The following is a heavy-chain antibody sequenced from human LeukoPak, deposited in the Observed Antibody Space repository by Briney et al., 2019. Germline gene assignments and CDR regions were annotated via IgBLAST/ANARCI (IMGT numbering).Heavy chain of an antibody. D-gene: IGHD4-11*01. V-gene: IGHV3-21*01. J-gene: IGHJ4*02. CDR1: GAALSKYG. Sequence: PGGSLRLSCAASGAALSKYGMKWVRQAAGAGLEYISGISRSGDITHYADSVKGRFTISRDNAQDSLYLQMNSLRAEDTAVYYCARDRGYSNFDYWGQGTLVTVSS. CDR3: ARDRGYSNFDY. CDR2: ISRSGDIT.